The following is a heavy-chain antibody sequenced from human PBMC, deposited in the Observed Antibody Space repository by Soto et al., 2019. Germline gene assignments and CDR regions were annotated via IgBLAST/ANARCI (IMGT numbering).Heavy chain of an antibody. V-gene: IGHV1-46*01. CDR2: INPSGGRT. J-gene: IGHJ4*02. CDR3: ARGLAAGDY. D-gene: IGHD6-13*01. Sequence: ALVKVSCKASGYTFTSSYIHWVRQAPGQGLEWMGIINPSGGRTNYAQKFQGRVTMTSDTSASTVYMELSSLRSEDTALYYCARGLAAGDYWGQGTLVTVSS. CDR1: GYTFTSSY.